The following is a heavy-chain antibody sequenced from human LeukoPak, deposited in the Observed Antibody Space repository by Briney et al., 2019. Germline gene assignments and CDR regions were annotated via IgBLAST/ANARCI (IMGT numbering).Heavy chain of an antibody. V-gene: IGHV3-7*01. CDR1: RLTQCRLW. D-gene: IGHD5-18*01. CDR3: ARDTYTAMVTVYYYYYYMDV. CDR2: IKQDGREE. Sequence: GGSQSLSCALSRLTQCRLWVSGVPRARGRAGVGVTNIKQDGREELYVDTVEARFTTSRDNAKNSLYLQMNSLRAEDTAVYYCARDTYTAMVTVYYYYYYMDVWGKGATVTVSS. J-gene: IGHJ6*03.